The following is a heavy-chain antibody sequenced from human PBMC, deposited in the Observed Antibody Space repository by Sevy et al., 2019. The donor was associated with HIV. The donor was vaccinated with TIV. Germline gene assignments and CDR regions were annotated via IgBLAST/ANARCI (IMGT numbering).Heavy chain of an antibody. V-gene: IGHV3-23*01. J-gene: IGHJ4*02. Sequence: GGSLRLSCAASGFTFSSYAMSWVRQAPGKGLEWVSAISGSGGSTYYADSVKGRFTISRDNSKNTLYLQMNSLRAEDTAVYYCAKATVSITIFGVVIPYYFDYWGQGTLVNVSS. CDR3: AKATVSITIFGVVIPYYFDY. D-gene: IGHD3-3*01. CDR2: ISGSGGST. CDR1: GFTFSSYA.